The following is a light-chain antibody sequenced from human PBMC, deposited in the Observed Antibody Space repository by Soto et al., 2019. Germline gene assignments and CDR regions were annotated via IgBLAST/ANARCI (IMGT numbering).Light chain of an antibody. CDR3: QHRSNCPPLRT. V-gene: IGKV3-11*01. J-gene: IGKJ4*01. CDR2: DAS. CDR1: QSVSSY. Sequence: EIVLTQSPATLSLSPGERATLSCRASQSVSSYLAWYQQKTGQAPRLLIYDASNRPTRIPARFSGSRSGTAFTVSISTLGPEDVAVYYCQHRSNCPPLRTFGGGTKVEIK.